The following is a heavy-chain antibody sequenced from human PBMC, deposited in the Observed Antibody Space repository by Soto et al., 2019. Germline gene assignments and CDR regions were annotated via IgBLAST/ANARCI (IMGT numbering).Heavy chain of an antibody. J-gene: IGHJ1*01. CDR3: ARDQGDHYDSSGHIATY. D-gene: IGHD3-22*01. V-gene: IGHV1-69*01. CDR2: IIPFLNTA. Sequence: QVQLVQSGAEVKKPGSSVKVSCNASGGSFNKYVITWVRQAPGQGLEWMGGIIPFLNTADYAQKFQGRITISADDDTRTAYMELRSLTSEDTATYYCARDQGDHYDSSGHIATYWGQGTLVTVSP. CDR1: GGSFNKYV.